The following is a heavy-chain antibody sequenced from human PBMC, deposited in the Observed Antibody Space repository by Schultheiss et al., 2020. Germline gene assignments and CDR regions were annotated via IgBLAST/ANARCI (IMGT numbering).Heavy chain of an antibody. Sequence: GGSLRLSCAASGFTFSSYGMHWVRQAPGKGLEWVSYISSSSSYIYYADSVKGRFTISRDNAKNSLYLQMNSLRAEDTAVYYCARDAPNYDFWSGFRYYYYGMDVWGQGTTVTVSS. CDR3: ARDAPNYDFWSGFRYYYYGMDV. J-gene: IGHJ6*02. V-gene: IGHV3-21*05. D-gene: IGHD3-3*01. CDR2: ISSSSSYI. CDR1: GFTFSSYG.